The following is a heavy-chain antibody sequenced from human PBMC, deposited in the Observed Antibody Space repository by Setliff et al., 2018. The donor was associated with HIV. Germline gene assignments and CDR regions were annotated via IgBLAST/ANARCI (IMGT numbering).Heavy chain of an antibody. J-gene: IGHJ6*02. D-gene: IGHD3-22*01. CDR3: SSIVILVVAGTDYYGMDV. CDR2: VRKKTNSYTT. CDR1: GFTFSDHY. V-gene: IGHV3-72*01. Sequence: PGGSLRLSCAASGFTFSDHYMDWVRQAPGKGLEWVGRVRKKTNSYTTEYAASVKGRFTISRDDSKTSLFLQMSSLKTEDTVVYYCSSIVILVVAGTDYYGMDVWGQGTTVTVSS.